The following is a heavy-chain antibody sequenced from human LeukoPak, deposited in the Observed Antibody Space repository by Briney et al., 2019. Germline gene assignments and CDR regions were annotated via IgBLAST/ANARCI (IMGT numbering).Heavy chain of an antibody. CDR1: GFTVSTTY. J-gene: IGHJ4*02. D-gene: IGHD1-26*01. Sequence: PGGSLRLSCVVSGFTVSTTYMTWIRQAPGEGLKWVSVIYSGTTTYYADSVKGRFTISRDNSKNTLFLQMNSLRAEDTAVYYCLSAGAPAGGWELRGYYFDYWGQGTLVTVSS. CDR3: LSAGAPAGGWELRGYYFDY. CDR2: IYSGTTT. V-gene: IGHV3-66*01.